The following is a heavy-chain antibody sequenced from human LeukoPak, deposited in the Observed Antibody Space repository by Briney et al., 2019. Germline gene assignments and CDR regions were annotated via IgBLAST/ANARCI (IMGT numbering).Heavy chain of an antibody. Sequence: GGSLRLSCVASGFPFSSYWMTWVRQAPGKELEWVANIKQDGSGKYYVDSVRGRFTISRDNAKNSLFLQLSSLRGEDTAVYYCARGGEQWQVPVFFDYWGQGTLVTVSS. V-gene: IGHV3-7*01. CDR2: IKQDGSGK. D-gene: IGHD6-19*01. J-gene: IGHJ4*02. CDR1: GFPFSSYW. CDR3: ARGGEQWQVPVFFDY.